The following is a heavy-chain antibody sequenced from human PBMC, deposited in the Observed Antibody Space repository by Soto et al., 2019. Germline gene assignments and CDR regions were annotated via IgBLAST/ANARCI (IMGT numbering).Heavy chain of an antibody. CDR1: GYTFTSYV. CDR2: INAGNGNT. Sequence: ASVKVSCKASGYTFTSYVIHWVRQAPGQRLEWMGWINAGNGNTKYSQKFQGRVTITRDTSASTAYMELSSLRSEDTAVYFCARDYYGSGSYSPICDYWGQGTLVNVSS. V-gene: IGHV1-3*01. D-gene: IGHD3-10*01. CDR3: ARDYYGSGSYSPICDY. J-gene: IGHJ4*02.